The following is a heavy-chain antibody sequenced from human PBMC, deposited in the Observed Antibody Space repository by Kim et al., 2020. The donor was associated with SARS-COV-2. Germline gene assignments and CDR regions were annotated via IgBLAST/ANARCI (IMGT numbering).Heavy chain of an antibody. CDR3: ARYGGYSYGLDY. Sequence: NYNPSRKSRVTISVDTSKNQFSLKLSSVTAADTAVYYCARYGGYSYGLDYWGQGTLVTVSS. D-gene: IGHD5-18*01. V-gene: IGHV4-34*01. J-gene: IGHJ4*02.